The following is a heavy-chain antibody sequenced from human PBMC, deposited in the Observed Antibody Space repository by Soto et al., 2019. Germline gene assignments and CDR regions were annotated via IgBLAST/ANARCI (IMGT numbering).Heavy chain of an antibody. J-gene: IGHJ6*02. D-gene: IGHD2-21*02. CDR2: IKSKTDGGTT. V-gene: IGHV3-15*07. Sequence: GGSLRLSCAASGFTFSNAWMNWVRQAPGKGLEWVGRIKSKTDGGTTDYAAPVKGRFTISRDDSKNTLYLQMNSLKTEDTAVYYCTTGAQEAYCGGDCYTYGMDVWGQGTTVTVSS. CDR1: GFTFSNAW. CDR3: TTGAQEAYCGGDCYTYGMDV.